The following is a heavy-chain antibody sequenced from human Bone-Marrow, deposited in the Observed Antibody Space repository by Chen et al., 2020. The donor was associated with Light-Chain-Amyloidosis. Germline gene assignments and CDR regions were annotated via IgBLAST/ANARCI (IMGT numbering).Heavy chain of an antibody. CDR3: ARGGSYNDYFDP. Sequence: EVQLVEAGGGLVQTGGSLRLSCAASGFTFNRYWMSWVRQAPGKGLEWVANIKEDGSEEYCVDSVKGRFTISRDNAKNSLYLQMNSLRVEDTAVYYCARGGSYNDYFDPWGQGTLVTVSS. J-gene: IGHJ5*02. D-gene: IGHD3-16*01. CDR2: IKEDGSEE. CDR1: GFTFNRYW. V-gene: IGHV3-7*01.